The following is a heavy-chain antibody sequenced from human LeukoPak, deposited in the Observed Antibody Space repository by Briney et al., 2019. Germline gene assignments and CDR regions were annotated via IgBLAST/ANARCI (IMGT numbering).Heavy chain of an antibody. CDR1: GGSISSYY. V-gene: IGHV4-59*08. Sequence: SETLSLTCTVSGGSISSYYWSWLRQPPGKGLEWIGYIYYSGSTNYNPSLKSRVTISVDTSKNQFSLKLSSVTAADTAVYYCARQIAAAGTEAFDIWGQGTMVTVSS. D-gene: IGHD6-13*01. J-gene: IGHJ3*02. CDR2: IYYSGST. CDR3: ARQIAAAGTEAFDI.